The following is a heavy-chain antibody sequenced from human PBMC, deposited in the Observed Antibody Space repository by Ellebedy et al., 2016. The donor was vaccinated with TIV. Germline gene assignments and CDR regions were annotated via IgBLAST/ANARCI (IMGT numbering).Heavy chain of an antibody. D-gene: IGHD2/OR15-2a*01. CDR3: ARSPEIVLSKWPRGHFDY. V-gene: IGHV3-11*06. Sequence: GESLKISCAASGFTFSDYYMTWNRQAPGKGLEWISYISGSSRYTAYADSVKGRFTISRNNAKESLYLQMNSLIAEDTAVYYCARSPEIVLSKWPRGHFDYWGQGTLVTVSS. CDR2: ISGSSRYT. J-gene: IGHJ4*02. CDR1: GFTFSDYY.